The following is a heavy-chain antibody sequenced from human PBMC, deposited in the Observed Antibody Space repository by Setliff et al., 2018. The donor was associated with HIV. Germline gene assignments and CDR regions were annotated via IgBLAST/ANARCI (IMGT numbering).Heavy chain of an antibody. CDR3: ARGHPCYWYFDL. CDR2: ISVYNGQT. V-gene: IGHV1-18*01. CDR1: GYSFNTYG. Sequence: ASVKVSCKDSGYSFNTYGIRWVRQPPGQGLAWVGWISVYNGQTLYAQKAHDRITVTMDIPKDTAYMELRCLTPDDTAVYYCARGHPCYWYFDLWGPGTLVTVSS. J-gene: IGHJ2*01.